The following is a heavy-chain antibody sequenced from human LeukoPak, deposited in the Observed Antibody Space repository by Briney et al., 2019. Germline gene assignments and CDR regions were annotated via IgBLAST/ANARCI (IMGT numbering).Heavy chain of an antibody. J-gene: IGHJ4*02. CDR1: GFTFSSYA. Sequence: GGSLRLSCAASGFTFSSYAMSWVRQAPGKGLEWVSAISGSGGSTYYADSVKGRFTISRDNSKNTLYLQMNSLRAEDTAVYYCAKAKYYYDSSGPFDYWGQGTLVTVSS. D-gene: IGHD3-22*01. V-gene: IGHV3-23*01. CDR2: ISGSGGST. CDR3: AKAKYYYDSSGPFDY.